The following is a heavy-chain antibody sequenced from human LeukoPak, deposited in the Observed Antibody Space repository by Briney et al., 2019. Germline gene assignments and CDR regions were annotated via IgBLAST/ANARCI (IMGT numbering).Heavy chain of an antibody. CDR1: GGSISSSNW. CDR2: IYHSGST. D-gene: IGHD1-7*01. CDR3: ARDPAQGTASAWCFDP. J-gene: IGHJ5*02. V-gene: IGHV4-4*02. Sequence: SGTLSLTCAVSGGSISSSNWWSWVRQPPGKGLEWIGEIYHSGSTNYNPSLKSRVTISVDKSKNQFSLKLSSVTAADTAVYYCARDPAQGTASAWCFDPWGQGTLVTVSS.